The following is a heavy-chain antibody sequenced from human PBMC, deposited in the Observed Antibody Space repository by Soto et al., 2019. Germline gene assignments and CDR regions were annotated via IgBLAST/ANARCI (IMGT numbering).Heavy chain of an antibody. D-gene: IGHD5-18*01. V-gene: IGHV1-18*01. Sequence: GAEVKKPGASVKVSCKASGYTFSNYGISWVRQGPGQGLEWMGWISGYNGNTHYEEKVQDRIKMTTDTSTSTTYLELRSLRSDDTAVYFCARDPGFGFGYSYAFAMDVWGQGTTVTVSS. CDR3: ARDPGFGFGYSYAFAMDV. J-gene: IGHJ6*02. CDR2: ISGYNGNT. CDR1: GYTFSNYG.